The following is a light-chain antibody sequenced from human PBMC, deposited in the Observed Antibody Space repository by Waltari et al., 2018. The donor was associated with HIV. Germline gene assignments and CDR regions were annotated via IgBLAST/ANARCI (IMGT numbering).Light chain of an antibody. J-gene: IGKJ4*01. Sequence: EIVLTQSPGTLSVSPGERATLSCRASQTISNNYLAWYQQKPGQAPRLLISGASTRATGIPDRFSGSGSGTHFTLTFTRLEPEDSAVYFCQQYSLTPLSFGGGTKVEFK. CDR3: QQYSLTPLS. V-gene: IGKV3-20*01. CDR2: GAS. CDR1: QTISNNY.